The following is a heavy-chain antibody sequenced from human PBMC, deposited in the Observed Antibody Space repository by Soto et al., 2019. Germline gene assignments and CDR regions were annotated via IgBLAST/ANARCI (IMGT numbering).Heavy chain of an antibody. D-gene: IGHD3-16*01. V-gene: IGHV3-30*03. CDR3: ASGGAFDY. J-gene: IGHJ4*02. CDR2: ISYDGSNK. CDR1: GFTFSSYG. Sequence: QVQLVESGGGVVQPGRSLRLSCAASGFTFSSYGMHWVRQAPGKGLEWVAVISYDGSNKYYADSVKGRFTISRDNSKNTLYLQMNSLRAEDTAVYYCASGGAFDYWGQGTLVTVSS.